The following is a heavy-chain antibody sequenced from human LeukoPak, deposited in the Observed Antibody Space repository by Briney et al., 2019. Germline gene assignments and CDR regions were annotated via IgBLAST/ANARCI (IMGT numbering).Heavy chain of an antibody. D-gene: IGHD3-3*01. CDR1: GGSISSYY. V-gene: IGHV4-4*07. CDR3: ARDHTIFGVVGLTYYYMDV. Sequence: SETLSLTCTVSGGSISSYYWSWIRQPAGKGLEWIGRIYTSGSTNYNPSLKSRVTMSVDTSKNQFSLKLSSVTAADTAVYYCARDHTIFGVVGLTYYYMDVWGKGTTVTVSS. J-gene: IGHJ6*03. CDR2: IYTSGST.